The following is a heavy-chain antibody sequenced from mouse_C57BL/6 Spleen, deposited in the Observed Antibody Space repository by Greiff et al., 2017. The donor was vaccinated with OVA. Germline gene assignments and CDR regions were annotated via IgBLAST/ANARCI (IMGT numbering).Heavy chain of an antibody. V-gene: IGHV5-4*01. D-gene: IGHD1-1*01. CDR2: ISDGGSYT. Sequence: VQLKESGGGLVKPGGSLKLSCAASGFTFSSYAMSWVRQTPEKRLEWVATISDGGSYTYYPDNVKGRFTISRDNAKNNLYLQMSHLKSEDTAMYYCARGGVYYGSSYDYAMDYWGQGTSVTVSS. CDR3: ARGGVYYGSSYDYAMDY. J-gene: IGHJ4*01. CDR1: GFTFSSYA.